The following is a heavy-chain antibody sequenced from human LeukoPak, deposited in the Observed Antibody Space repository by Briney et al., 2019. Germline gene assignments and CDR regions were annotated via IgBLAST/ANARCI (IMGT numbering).Heavy chain of an antibody. CDR1: GGSISSSPYY. V-gene: IGHV4-39*01. D-gene: IGHD2-2*01. CDR3: ARHYLSDGILSTFDP. CDR2: IYYRGST. J-gene: IGHJ5*02. Sequence: PETLSLTCTVSGGSISSSPYYWGWIRQPRGKGLEWIGTIYYRGSTYSNPSLNSRVTISLDTSKNQFSLRLRSVTAADTALYYCARHYLSDGILSTFDPWGQGTLVTVSS.